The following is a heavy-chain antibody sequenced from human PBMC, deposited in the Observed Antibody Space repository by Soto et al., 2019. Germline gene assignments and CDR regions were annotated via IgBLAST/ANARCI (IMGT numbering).Heavy chain of an antibody. D-gene: IGHD6-6*01. CDR2: IIPIFGTA. CDR1: GGTFSSYA. J-gene: IGHJ4*02. V-gene: IGHV1-69*01. CDR3: ARTITDYSGSPPPGY. Sequence: QVQLVQSGAEVKKPGSSVKVSCKASGGTFSSYAISWVRQAPGQGLEWMGGIIPIFGTANYAQKFQGRVTITGEESRSTAYMELSSLRSEDTAVFYWARTITDYSGSPPPGYGGRGPLVTVPS.